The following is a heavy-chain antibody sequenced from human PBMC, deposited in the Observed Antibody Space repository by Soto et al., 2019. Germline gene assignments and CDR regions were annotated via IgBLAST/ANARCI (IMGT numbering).Heavy chain of an antibody. Sequence: SETLSLTCTVSGGSISSSSYYWGWIRQPPGKGLEWIGSIYYSGSTYYNPSLKSRVTISVDTSKNQFSLKLSSVTAADTAVYYCVGSEWLLYEVGYYYCGMDVCGQGTMGTVSS. CDR3: VGSEWLLYEVGYYYCGMDV. J-gene: IGHJ6*02. CDR2: IYYSGST. CDR1: GGSISSSSYY. D-gene: IGHD3-3*01. V-gene: IGHV4-39*01.